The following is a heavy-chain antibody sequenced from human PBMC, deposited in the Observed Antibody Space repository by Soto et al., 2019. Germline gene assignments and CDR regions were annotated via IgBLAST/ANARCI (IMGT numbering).Heavy chain of an antibody. CDR2: INPKSRGT. CDR3: ARVTLKAGNWSDP. J-gene: IGHJ5*02. CDR1: GYTFTDYF. V-gene: IGHV1-2*02. Sequence: ASVKVSCKASGYTFTDYFIHWVRQAPGQGFEWMGWINPKSRGTTYAQKFQGRVTMTRDTSNSTAYMELRGLRSDDTAIYYCARVTLKAGNWSDPWGQGTLVTVSS.